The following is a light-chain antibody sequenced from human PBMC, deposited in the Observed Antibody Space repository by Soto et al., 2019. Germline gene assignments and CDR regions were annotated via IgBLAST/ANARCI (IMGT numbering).Light chain of an antibody. V-gene: IGLV2-23*01. J-gene: IGLJ1*01. CDR1: SSDVGSYNL. CDR3: CSYVGSSSYV. CDR2: EGS. Sequence: QRELTEHANVAGPPGQSITISCTGTSSDVGSYNLVSWYQQHPGKAPKLMIYEGSKRPSGVSNRFSGSKSGNTASLTISGLQAEDEADYYCCSYVGSSSYVFGTGTKVTFL.